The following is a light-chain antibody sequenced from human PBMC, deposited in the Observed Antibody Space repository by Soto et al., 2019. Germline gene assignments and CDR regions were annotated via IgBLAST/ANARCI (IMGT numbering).Light chain of an antibody. J-gene: IGKJ5*01. CDR3: QQRSNWPIT. V-gene: IGKV3D-20*02. CDR2: DTS. Sequence: EPVLTQSPGTLSVSPGERAALSCRTSQSVSNTYVAWYQQKPGQAPRLLIFDTSKRATGIPDRFIGSGSGTDFTLTISSLEPEDFAVYYCQQRSNWPITFGQGTRLEIK. CDR1: QSVSNTY.